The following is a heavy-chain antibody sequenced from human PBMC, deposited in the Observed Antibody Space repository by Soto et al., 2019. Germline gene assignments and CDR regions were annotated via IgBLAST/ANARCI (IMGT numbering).Heavy chain of an antibody. J-gene: IGHJ6*01. D-gene: IGHD2-2*01. CDR1: GYTFTSYG. CDR3: ARDRIVVVPAATNYSYYGMDV. V-gene: IGHV1-18*04. CDR2: ISAYNGNT. Sequence: GASVKVSCKASGYTFTSYGISWVRQAPGQGREWMGWISAYNGNTNYAQKLQGRVTMTTDTSTSTAYMELRSLRSDDTAVYYCARDRIVVVPAATNYSYYGMDVWGQGTTVIVSS.